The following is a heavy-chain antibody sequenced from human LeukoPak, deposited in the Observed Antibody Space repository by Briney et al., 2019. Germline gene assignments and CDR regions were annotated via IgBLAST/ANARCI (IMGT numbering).Heavy chain of an antibody. Sequence: SETLSLTCAVSGYSISSGYYWGWIRQPPGKGLEWIGSIYHSGSASYNPSLKSRLTTSVDTSKNQFSLKLSPVTASDTAVYYCGRGDGSYPDWGQGTLVTVST. CDR3: GRGDGSYPD. V-gene: IGHV4-38-2*01. J-gene: IGHJ4*02. CDR1: GYSISSGYY. D-gene: IGHD2-15*01. CDR2: IYHSGSA.